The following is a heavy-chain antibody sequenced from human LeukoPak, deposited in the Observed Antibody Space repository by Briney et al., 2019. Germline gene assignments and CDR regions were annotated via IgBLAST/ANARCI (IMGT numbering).Heavy chain of an antibody. CDR2: MNPNSGKT. Sequence: ASVKVSCKASGYTFTSYDINWVRQATGQGLEWMGWMNPNSGKTGYVQKLQGRVTITRDTSISTAYMELGSLTSEDTGISYCARDRVGVGSSGWENWGQGTLVTVSS. CDR1: GYTFTSYD. V-gene: IGHV1-8*01. CDR3: ARDRVGVGSSGWEN. J-gene: IGHJ4*02. D-gene: IGHD6-19*01.